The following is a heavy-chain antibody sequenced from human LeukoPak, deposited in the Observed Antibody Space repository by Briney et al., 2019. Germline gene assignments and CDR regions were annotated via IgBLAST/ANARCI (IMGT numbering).Heavy chain of an antibody. D-gene: IGHD2-15*01. CDR3: ARRSCSGATCYQLDY. Sequence: GESLKISCEGSGYRFTSYSIAWVRQMPGKGLEWMRIIYPSDSDTTYSPSFQGQVTISADKSISTAYLQWSSLKASDTAVYYCARRSCSGATCYQLDYWGQGTLVTVSS. J-gene: IGHJ4*02. V-gene: IGHV5-51*01. CDR1: GYRFTSYS. CDR2: IYPSDSDT.